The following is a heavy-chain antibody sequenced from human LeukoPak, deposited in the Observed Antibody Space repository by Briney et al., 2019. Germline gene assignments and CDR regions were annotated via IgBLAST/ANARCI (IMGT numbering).Heavy chain of an antibody. CDR3: AREVVDY. Sequence: GGSLRLSCATSGFTFSIYAMTWVRQAPGKGLEWVSTISGSGGSTYYADSVKGRFTISRDNAKNSLYLQMNSLRAEDTAVYYCAREVVDYWGQGTLVTVSS. J-gene: IGHJ4*02. D-gene: IGHD2-15*01. CDR2: ISGSGGST. CDR1: GFTFSIYA. V-gene: IGHV3-23*01.